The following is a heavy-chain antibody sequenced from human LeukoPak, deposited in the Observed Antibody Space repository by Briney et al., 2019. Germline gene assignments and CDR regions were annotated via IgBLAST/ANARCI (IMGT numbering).Heavy chain of an antibody. CDR1: GGSISSSSYY. Sequence: SSETLSLTCTVSGGSISSSSYYWGWIRQPPGKGLEWIGSIYYSGSTYYNPSLKSRVTISVDTSKNQFSLKLSSVTAADTAVYYCAGPFDYDISYWGQGTLVTVSS. D-gene: IGHD3-9*01. CDR3: AGPFDYDISY. J-gene: IGHJ4*02. V-gene: IGHV4-39*01. CDR2: IYYSGST.